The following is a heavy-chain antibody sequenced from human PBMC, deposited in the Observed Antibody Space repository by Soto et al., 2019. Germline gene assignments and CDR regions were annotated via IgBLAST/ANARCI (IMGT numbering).Heavy chain of an antibody. CDR2: ITQEGSEK. Sequence: EVQLVESGGGLVQPGGSLRLSCAASGFTFSSYWMSWVRQAPGKGLEWVANITQEGSEKYYVDSVKGRFTISRDNAKNSLYLDMNSLRAEDTAVYYSARGLEFWSGYRSYYYGMAVGGQGTTVTVSS. CDR3: ARGLEFWSGYRSYYYGMAV. J-gene: IGHJ6*02. D-gene: IGHD3-3*01. CDR1: GFTFSSYW. V-gene: IGHV3-7*03.